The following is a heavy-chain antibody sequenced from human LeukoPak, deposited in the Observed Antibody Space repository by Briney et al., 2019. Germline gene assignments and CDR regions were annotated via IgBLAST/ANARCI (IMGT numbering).Heavy chain of an antibody. CDR1: GFTFSSYS. V-gene: IGHV3-21*01. Sequence: GGSLRLSCAASGFTFSSYSMNWVCQAPGKGLEWVSSISSSSSYIYYADSVKGRFTISRDNAKNSLYLQMNSLRAEDTAVYYCARVSHHAMVTYFDYWGQGTLVTVSS. CDR2: ISSSSSYI. CDR3: ARVSHHAMVTYFDY. J-gene: IGHJ4*02. D-gene: IGHD5-18*01.